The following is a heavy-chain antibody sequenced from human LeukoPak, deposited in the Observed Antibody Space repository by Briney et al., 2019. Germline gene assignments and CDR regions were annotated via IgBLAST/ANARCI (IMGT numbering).Heavy chain of an antibody. CDR3: ARGRGWVDH. J-gene: IGHJ4*02. V-gene: IGHV3-7*01. CDR2: IHDDGIVT. CDR1: GGSFSGYY. D-gene: IGHD3-16*01. Sequence: ETLSLTCAVYGGSFSGYYWSWFRQTPEKGLEWVANIHDDGIVTHYVDSVKGRFTISRDNARNSVNLQLNSLRVEDTALYYCARGRGWVDHWGQGALVTVSS.